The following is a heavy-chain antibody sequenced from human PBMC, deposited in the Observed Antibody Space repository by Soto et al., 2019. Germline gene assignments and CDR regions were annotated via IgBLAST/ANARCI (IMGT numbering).Heavy chain of an antibody. Sequence: GGSLRLSCEASGFTFSNYAMSWVRQAPGKGLEWVSAISGFGGSTYHADSVKGRLTISRDNSKNTLFLQMNSLRAEDTAVYYCAKAMPEQWPVGNFDYWGQGTLVTVSS. J-gene: IGHJ4*02. V-gene: IGHV3-23*01. CDR3: AKAMPEQWPVGNFDY. D-gene: IGHD6-19*01. CDR2: ISGFGGST. CDR1: GFTFSNYA.